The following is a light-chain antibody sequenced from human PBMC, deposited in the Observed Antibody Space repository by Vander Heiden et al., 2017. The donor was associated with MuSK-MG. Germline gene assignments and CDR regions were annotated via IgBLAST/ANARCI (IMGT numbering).Light chain of an antibody. CDR3: QQDNSFPWT. Sequence: DIQMTQSPSTLSASVGDRVTITCRASQSISSWLAWYQQKPGKAPKLLIYKASSLESGVPSRFSGSGSGREFTLTISSLQPDDFATYYCQQDNSFPWTFGQGTKVEIK. J-gene: IGKJ1*01. CDR2: KAS. CDR1: QSISSW. V-gene: IGKV1-5*03.